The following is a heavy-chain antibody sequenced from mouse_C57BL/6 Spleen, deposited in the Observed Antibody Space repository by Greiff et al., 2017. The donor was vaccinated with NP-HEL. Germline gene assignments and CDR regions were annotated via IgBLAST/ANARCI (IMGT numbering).Heavy chain of an antibody. Sequence: VQLQQSGAELVRPGASVTLSCKASGYTFTDYEMHWVKQTPVHGLEWIGAIDPETGGTAYNQKFKGKAILTADKSSSTAYMELRSLTSEASAVYYCTRKGVPGYFDYWGQGTTLTVSS. CDR2: IDPETGGT. D-gene: IGHD2-14*01. J-gene: IGHJ2*01. CDR3: TRKGVPGYFDY. CDR1: GYTFTDYE. V-gene: IGHV1-15*01.